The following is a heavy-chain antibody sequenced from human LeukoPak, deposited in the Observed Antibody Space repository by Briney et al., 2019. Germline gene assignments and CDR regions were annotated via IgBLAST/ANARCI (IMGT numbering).Heavy chain of an antibody. V-gene: IGHV1-18*01. Sequence: GASVNVSCEASGYTFTSYGISWVRQAPGQGLEWMGWISAYNDNTNYAQKLQGRVTMTTDTSTSTAYMELRSLRSDDTAVYYCARAPRSIAARPNFDYWGQGTLVTVSS. D-gene: IGHD6-6*01. CDR2: ISAYNDNT. J-gene: IGHJ4*02. CDR1: GYTFTSYG. CDR3: ARAPRSIAARPNFDY.